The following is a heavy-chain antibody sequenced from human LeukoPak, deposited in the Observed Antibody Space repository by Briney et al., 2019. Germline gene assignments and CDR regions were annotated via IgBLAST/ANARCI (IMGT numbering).Heavy chain of an antibody. CDR3: AKVAPSIAVAGTLDY. D-gene: IGHD6-19*01. Sequence: PGGSLRLSCAASGFTFSSYGMHWVRQAPGKGLEWVAFIRYDGSNKYYADSVKGRFTISRDNSKNTLYLQMNSLRAEDTAVYYCAKVAPSIAVAGTLDYWGQGTLVTVSS. CDR2: IRYDGSNK. CDR1: GFTFSSYG. J-gene: IGHJ4*02. V-gene: IGHV3-30*02.